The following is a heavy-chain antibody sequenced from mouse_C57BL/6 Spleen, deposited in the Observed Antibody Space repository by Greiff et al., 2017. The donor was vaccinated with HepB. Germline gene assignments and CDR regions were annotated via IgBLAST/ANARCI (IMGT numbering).Heavy chain of an antibody. J-gene: IGHJ3*01. CDR1: GYTFTDYE. CDR2: IDPDTGGT. CDR3: TRKLGTWFAD. V-gene: IGHV1-15*01. D-gene: IGHD4-1*01. Sequence: VQLQQSGAELVRPGASVTLSCKASGYTFTDYEMHWVKQTPVHGLEWIGAIDPDTGGTAYNQKFKGKAILTADKSSSTAYMELRSLTSEDSAVYYCTRKLGTWFADWGQGTLVTVSA.